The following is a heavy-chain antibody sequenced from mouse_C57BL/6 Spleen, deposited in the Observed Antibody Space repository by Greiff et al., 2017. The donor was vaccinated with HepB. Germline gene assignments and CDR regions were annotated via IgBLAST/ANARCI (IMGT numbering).Heavy chain of an antibody. D-gene: IGHD1-1*01. Sequence: ESGPGLVKPSQSLSLTCSVTGYSITSGYYWTWIRQFTGNNLAWLGYISYDGSNNYNPSLKNRNSITRDTSKNQFFLKLNSVTTEDTATYYCAYYYGSSPNWYFDVWGTGTTVTVSS. CDR3: AYYYGSSPNWYFDV. CDR1: GYSITSGYY. V-gene: IGHV3-6*01. CDR2: ISYDGSN. J-gene: IGHJ1*03.